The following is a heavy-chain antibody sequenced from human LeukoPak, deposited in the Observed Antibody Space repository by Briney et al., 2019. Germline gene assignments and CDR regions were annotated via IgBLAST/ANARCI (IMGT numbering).Heavy chain of an antibody. V-gene: IGHV3-15*01. D-gene: IGHD3-3*01. CDR1: GFTFSNAW. Sequence: GGSLRLSCAASGFTFSNAWMSWVRQAPGKGPEWVGRIKSKTDGGTTDYAAPVKGRFTISRDDSKNTLYLQMNSLKTEDTAVYYCTTDRGLLYDFWSLNRAFDYWGQGTLVTVSS. CDR3: TTDRGLLYDFWSLNRAFDY. J-gene: IGHJ4*02. CDR2: IKSKTDGGTT.